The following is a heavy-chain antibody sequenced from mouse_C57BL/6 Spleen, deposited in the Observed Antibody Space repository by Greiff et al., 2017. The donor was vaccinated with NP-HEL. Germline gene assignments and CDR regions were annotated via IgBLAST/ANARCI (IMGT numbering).Heavy chain of an antibody. D-gene: IGHD4-1*01. CDR2: IDPSDSYT. CDR1: GYTFTSYW. J-gene: IGHJ1*03. CDR3: ASGTGRYFDV. Sequence: QVQLQQPGAELVMPGASVKLSCKASGYTFTSYWMHWVKQRPGQGLEWIGEIDPSDSYTNYNQKFKGKSTLTVDKSSSTAYMQLSSLTSEDSAVYYCASGTGRYFDVWGTGTTVTVSS. V-gene: IGHV1-69*01.